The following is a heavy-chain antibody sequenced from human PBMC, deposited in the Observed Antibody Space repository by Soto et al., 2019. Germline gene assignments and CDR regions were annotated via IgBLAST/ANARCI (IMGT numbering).Heavy chain of an antibody. CDR1: GYTFTSYY. V-gene: IGHV1-46*01. CDR3: ARQYYDILTGYYNFDY. D-gene: IGHD3-9*01. Sequence: ASVKVSCKASGYTFTSYYIHWVRQAPGQGLEWMGIINPSGGSTSYAQKFQGRVTMTRDTSISTAYTELSSLRSEDTAVYYCARQYYDILTGYYNFDYWGQGTLVTVSS. CDR2: INPSGGST. J-gene: IGHJ4*02.